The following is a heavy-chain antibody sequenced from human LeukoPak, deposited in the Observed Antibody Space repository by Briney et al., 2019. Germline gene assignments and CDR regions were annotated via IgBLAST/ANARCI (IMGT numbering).Heavy chain of an antibody. CDR2: INHSGST. D-gene: IGHD2-2*01. J-gene: IGHJ5*02. Sequence: SETLSLTCAVYGGSFSGYYWGWIRQPPGKGLEWIGEINHSGSTNYNPSLKSRVTISVDTSKNQFSLKLSSVTAADTAVYYCASYYCSSTSCYGHANWFDPWGQGTLVTVSS. CDR1: GGSFSGYY. CDR3: ASYYCSSTSCYGHANWFDP. V-gene: IGHV4-34*01.